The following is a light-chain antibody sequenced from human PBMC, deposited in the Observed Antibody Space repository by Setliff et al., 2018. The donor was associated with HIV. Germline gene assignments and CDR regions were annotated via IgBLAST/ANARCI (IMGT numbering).Light chain of an antibody. V-gene: IGLV2-18*02. CDR1: SSDVGSSNR. CDR2: EVS. CDR3: SSGTSSSTPYV. J-gene: IGLJ1*01. Sequence: QSALAQPPSVSGSPGQSVTISCTGTSSDVGSSNRVSWYQQPPGTAPRLMIYEVSSRPSGVPDRFSGSKSGNTASLTISGLQAEDEADDYCSSGTSSSTPYVLGTGTKVTVL.